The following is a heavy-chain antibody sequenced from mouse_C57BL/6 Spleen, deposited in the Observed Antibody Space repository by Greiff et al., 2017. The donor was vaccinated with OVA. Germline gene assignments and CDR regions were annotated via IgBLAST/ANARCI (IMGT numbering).Heavy chain of an antibody. V-gene: IGHV1-18*01. CDR3: ARPRLPYYAMDY. Sequence: EVKLMESGPELVKPGASVKIPCKASGYTFTDYNMDWVKQSHGKSLEWIGDINPNNGGTIYNQKFKGKATLTVDKSSSTAYMELRSLTSEDTAVYYCARPRLPYYAMDYWGQGTSVTVSS. CDR1: GYTFTDYN. CDR2: INPNNGGT. D-gene: IGHD2-4*01. J-gene: IGHJ4*01.